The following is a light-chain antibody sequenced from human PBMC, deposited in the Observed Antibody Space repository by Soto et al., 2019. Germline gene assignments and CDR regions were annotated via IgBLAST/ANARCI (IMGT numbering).Light chain of an antibody. Sequence: DIQMTQSPSSVSASVGDRVTMTCRASQDTSVWLAWYQQKPGKAPKLLIYAASNVQTGVPSRFSGRESGTDFTLSIHSLQPEDFATCYGQQANSFPRTFGPGTKVDIK. CDR2: AAS. CDR1: QDTSVW. CDR3: QQANSFPRT. V-gene: IGKV1D-12*01. J-gene: IGKJ3*01.